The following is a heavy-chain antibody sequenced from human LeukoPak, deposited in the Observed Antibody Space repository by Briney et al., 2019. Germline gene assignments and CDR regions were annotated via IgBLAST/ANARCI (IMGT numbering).Heavy chain of an antibody. J-gene: IGHJ5*02. CDR2: VSHSGST. CDR3: ATLYCCSSRCYTGDKWFDP. V-gene: IGHV4-34*01. Sequence: PSETLSLTCAVYGGSFSGYYWSWIRQPPGKGLEWIGEVSHSGSTNYNPSLKSRVTISVDTSKNQFSLKLSSVTAADTAVYYCATLYCCSSRCYTGDKWFDPWGQGSLVTVSS. CDR1: GGSFSGYY. D-gene: IGHD2-2*02.